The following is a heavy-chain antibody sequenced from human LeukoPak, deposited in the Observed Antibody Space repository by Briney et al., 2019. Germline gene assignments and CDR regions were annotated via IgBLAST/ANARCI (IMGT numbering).Heavy chain of an antibody. Sequence: GGSLRLSCAASGFIFSDYELNWVRQAPGKGLEWVSCISTSGSTAYYADSVKGRFTISRGNAKNSLFLQMNSLTAEDTAVYYCARGALHVFDYWGQGTPVTVSS. CDR2: ISTSGSTA. J-gene: IGHJ4*02. D-gene: IGHD3-10*02. V-gene: IGHV3-48*03. CDR1: GFIFSDYE. CDR3: ARGALHVFDY.